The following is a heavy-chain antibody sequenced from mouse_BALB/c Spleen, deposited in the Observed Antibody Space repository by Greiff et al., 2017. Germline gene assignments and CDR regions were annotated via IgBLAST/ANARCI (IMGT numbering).Heavy chain of an antibody. V-gene: IGHV3-8*02. D-gene: IGHD1-1*01. J-gene: IGHJ4*01. Sequence: EVMLVESGPSLVKPSQTLSLTCSVTGDSITSGYWNWIRKFPGNKLEYMGYISYSGSTYYNPSLKSRISITRDTSKNQYYLQLNSVTTEDTATYYCARHGSSLYYAMDYWGQGTSVTVSS. CDR3: ARHGSSLYYAMDY. CDR2: ISYSGST. CDR1: GDSITSGY.